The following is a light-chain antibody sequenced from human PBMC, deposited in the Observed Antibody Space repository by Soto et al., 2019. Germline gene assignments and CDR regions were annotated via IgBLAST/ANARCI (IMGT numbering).Light chain of an antibody. CDR3: SSYTSSSPHV. CDR1: SSDVGGYNY. Sequence: QSVLTQPASVSGSPGQSITISCTGTSSDVGGYNYVSWYQHHPGKAPKLMIYDVSNRPSGVSNRFSGAKSGNTASLTISGLQAEDEADYYCSSYTSSSPHVFGTGTKLTVL. CDR2: DVS. J-gene: IGLJ1*01. V-gene: IGLV2-14*03.